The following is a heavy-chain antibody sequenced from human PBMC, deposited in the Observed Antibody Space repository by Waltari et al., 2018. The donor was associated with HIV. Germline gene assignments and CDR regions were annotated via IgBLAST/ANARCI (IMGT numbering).Heavy chain of an antibody. CDR3: VRVGTIFGVGPSWFDP. V-gene: IGHV4-59*01. J-gene: IGHJ5*02. CDR2: IYYSGST. CDR1: GGPISGYS. D-gene: IGHD3-3*01. Sequence: QVQLQESGPGLVKPSETLSLTCTVSGGPISGYSWSWIRQPPGKGLEWIGYIYYSGSTNYNPSLKSRVTISVDTSKNQFSLKLSSVTAADTAVYYCVRVGTIFGVGPSWFDPWGQGTLVTVSS.